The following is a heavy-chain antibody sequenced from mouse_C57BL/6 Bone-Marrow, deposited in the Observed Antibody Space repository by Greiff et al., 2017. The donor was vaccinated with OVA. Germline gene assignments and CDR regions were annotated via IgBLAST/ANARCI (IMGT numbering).Heavy chain of an antibody. CDR3: ARSSFYYAMDD. V-gene: IGHV2-2*01. CDR1: VFSLTSYG. CDR2: IWSGGST. J-gene: IGHJ4*01. Sequence: QVQLQQSGPGLVQPSQSLSITCTVSVFSLTSYGVHWVRQSPGKVLELLGVIWSGGSTDYNAAFISRLSISKDNSKSQVFFKMNSLQAYDTAIYYCARSSFYYAMDDWGQGTSVTVSS. D-gene: IGHD1-1*01.